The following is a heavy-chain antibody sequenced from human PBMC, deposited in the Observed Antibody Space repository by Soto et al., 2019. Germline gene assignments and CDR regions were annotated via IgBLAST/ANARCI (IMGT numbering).Heavy chain of an antibody. J-gene: IGHJ6*02. V-gene: IGHV1-8*01. CDR2: MNPNSGNT. D-gene: IGHD3-16*01. CDR1: GYTFTSYD. Sequence: ASVKVSCKASGYTFTSYDINWVRQATGQGLEWMRWMNPNSGNTGYAQKFQGGVTMTRNTSISTVYMELSSLRSEDTAVYYCARDLPLGGYYYYAMDVWGQGTTVTVSS. CDR3: ARDLPLGGYYYYAMDV.